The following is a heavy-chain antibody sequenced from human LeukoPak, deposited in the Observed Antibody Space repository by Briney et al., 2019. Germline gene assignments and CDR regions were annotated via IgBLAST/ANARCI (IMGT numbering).Heavy chain of an antibody. D-gene: IGHD3-10*01. J-gene: IGHJ4*02. CDR3: AKENVVRGVIGGYFDY. CDR2: ISGSGGST. V-gene: IGHV3-23*01. CDR1: GFTFSSYA. Sequence: GGSLRLSCAASGFTFSSYAMSWVRQTPGKGLEWVSTISGSGGSTYYADSVKGRFTISRDNSKNTLYLQMNSLRAEDTAVYYCAKENVVRGVIGGYFDYWGQGTLVTVSS.